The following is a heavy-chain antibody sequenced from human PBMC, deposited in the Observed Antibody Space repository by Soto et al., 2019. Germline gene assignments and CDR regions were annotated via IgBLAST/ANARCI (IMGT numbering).Heavy chain of an antibody. Sequence: QVQLVQSGAEVKKPGASVKVSCKSSGYRFETYARNWVRQAPGQGLEWMGWTSSYNIDTSYADKFQDRVSMTTDTSPGTAYMELRSLSSDDTAVYYCARGHGVIIGAMDVWGQGTAVTVSS. CDR3: ARGHGVIIGAMDV. J-gene: IGHJ6*02. V-gene: IGHV1-18*01. CDR1: GYRFETYA. D-gene: IGHD3-3*01. CDR2: TSSYNIDT.